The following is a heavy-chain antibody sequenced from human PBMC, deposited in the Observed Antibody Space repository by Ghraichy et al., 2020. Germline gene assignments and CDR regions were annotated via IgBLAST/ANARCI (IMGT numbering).Heavy chain of an antibody. V-gene: IGHV3-9*01. CDR2: ISYNSATI. CDR1: GFNFDAYA. J-gene: IGHJ6*02. Sequence: GGSLRLSCAASGFNFDAYAMHWVRQVPGKGLEWVSGISYNSATIGYADSVKGRFTISRDNAKYSLSLEMKSLRPEDTALYFCVKDLANYDVYSHYGMDFWGQGTTVTVSS. D-gene: IGHD4-17*01. CDR3: VKDLANYDVYSHYGMDF.